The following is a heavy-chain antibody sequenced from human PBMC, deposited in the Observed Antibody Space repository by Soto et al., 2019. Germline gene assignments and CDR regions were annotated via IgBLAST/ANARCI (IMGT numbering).Heavy chain of an antibody. CDR3: ARLRSSSSREDYFYYGMDV. V-gene: IGHV5-10-1*01. J-gene: IGHJ6*02. CDR1: EYTFTSYW. D-gene: IGHD6-6*01. Sequence: GESLKISCKASEYTFTSYWITWVRQMPGKGLEWMGRIDPSDSYTNYSPSFQGHVTISADKSISTAYLQWTGLKASDTAMYCSARLRSSSSREDYFYYGMDVWGQGTTVTVSS. CDR2: IDPSDSYT.